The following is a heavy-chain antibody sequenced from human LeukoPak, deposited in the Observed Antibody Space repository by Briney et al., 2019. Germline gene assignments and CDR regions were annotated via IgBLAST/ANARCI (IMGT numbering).Heavy chain of an antibody. CDR2: ISSSGSTI. D-gene: IGHD2-8*02. Sequence: GGSLRLSCAASGFTFSSYEMNWVRQAPGEGLEWVSYISSSGSTIYYADSVKGRFTISRDNAKNSLYLQMNSLRAGDTAVYYCARDRGYALVEGAFDIWGQGTMVTVSS. V-gene: IGHV3-48*03. CDR1: GFTFSSYE. CDR3: ARDRGYALVEGAFDI. J-gene: IGHJ3*02.